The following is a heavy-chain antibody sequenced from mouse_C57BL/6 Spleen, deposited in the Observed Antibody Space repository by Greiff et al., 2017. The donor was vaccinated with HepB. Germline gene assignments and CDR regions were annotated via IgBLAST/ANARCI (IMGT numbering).Heavy chain of an antibody. J-gene: IGHJ3*01. CDR1: GYTFTDYY. D-gene: IGHD1-1*01. CDR3: ARRGYYGSSPFAY. CDR2: IYPGSGNT. V-gene: IGHV1-76*01. Sequence: QVQLQQSGAELVRPGASVKLSCKASGYTFTDYYINWVKQRPGQGLEWIARIYPGSGNTYYNEKFKGKATLTAEKSSSTAYMPRSSLTSEDSAVYFCARRGYYGSSPFAYWGQGTLVTVSA.